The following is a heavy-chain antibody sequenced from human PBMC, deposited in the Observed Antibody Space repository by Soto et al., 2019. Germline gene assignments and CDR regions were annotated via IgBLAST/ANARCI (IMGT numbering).Heavy chain of an antibody. Sequence: PSETLSLTCKVSGGSISSGDYYWSWMRQAQGKGLEWIEYIYYSGCTYYNPSLKSRVTISVDTSKTQFSLKLSSVTAADTAVYYCARVGYSYGYGARIWDYFDYWGQGTLVTVSS. CDR3: ARVGYSYGYGARIWDYFDY. D-gene: IGHD5-18*01. CDR1: GGSISSGDYY. J-gene: IGHJ4*02. CDR2: IYYSGCT. V-gene: IGHV4-30-4*01.